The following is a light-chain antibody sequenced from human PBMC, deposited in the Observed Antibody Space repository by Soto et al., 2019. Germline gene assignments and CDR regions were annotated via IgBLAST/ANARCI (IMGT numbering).Light chain of an antibody. J-gene: IGLJ1*01. CDR3: CSCSRSSTLYL. Sequence: QSALTQPASVSGSPGQSITISCTGTSSDVGSYNLVSWYQQQPGKAPKLMIYEGSKRPSGVSDRFSGSKSGNTASLTISGLQAEDEADYYCCSCSRSSTLYLFGTATKVTVL. V-gene: IGLV2-23*01. CDR2: EGS. CDR1: SSDVGSYNL.